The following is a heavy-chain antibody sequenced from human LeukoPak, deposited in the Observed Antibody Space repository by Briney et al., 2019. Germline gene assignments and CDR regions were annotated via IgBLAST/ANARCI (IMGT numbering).Heavy chain of an antibody. CDR3: ARKYYYDSSGSDAFDI. V-gene: IGHV3-53*01. Sequence: GGSLRLSCAASGFTVSSNYMSWVRQAQGKGLEWVSVMYSGGSTYYADSVQGRFTISRDSSKNTVYLQMNSLRAEDTAVYYCARKYYYDSSGSDAFDIWGQGTMVTVSS. D-gene: IGHD3-22*01. CDR1: GFTVSSNY. CDR2: MYSGGST. J-gene: IGHJ3*02.